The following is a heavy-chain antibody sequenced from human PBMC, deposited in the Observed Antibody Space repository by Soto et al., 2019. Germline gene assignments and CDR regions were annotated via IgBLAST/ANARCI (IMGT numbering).Heavy chain of an antibody. CDR1: GYTFTGYY. CDR2: INPNSGGT. V-gene: IGHV1-2*04. Sequence: ASVKVSCKASGYTFTGYYMHWVRQAPGQGLEWMGWINPNSGGTNYAQKFQGWVTMTRDTSISTAYMELSRLRSDDTAVYYCARGSGGSTDNYYYYYVDVWGKGTTVTVSS. CDR3: ARGSGGSTDNYYYYYVDV. J-gene: IGHJ6*03. D-gene: IGHD2-15*01.